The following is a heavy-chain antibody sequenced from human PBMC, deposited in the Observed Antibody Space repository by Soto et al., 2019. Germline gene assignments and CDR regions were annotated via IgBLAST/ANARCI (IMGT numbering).Heavy chain of an antibody. CDR3: ARDGGRRSGGIDY. D-gene: IGHD1-26*01. CDR2: IIPIFGTA. Sequence: QVQLVQSGAEVKKPGSSVKVSCKASGGTFSSYSINWVRQAPGQGLEWMGEIIPIFGTANYAPKFQGRVTITADESTSTAYVELSSLRSEDTAVYYCARDGGRRSGGIDYWGQGTLVTVSS. CDR1: GGTFSSYS. V-gene: IGHV1-69*01. J-gene: IGHJ4*02.